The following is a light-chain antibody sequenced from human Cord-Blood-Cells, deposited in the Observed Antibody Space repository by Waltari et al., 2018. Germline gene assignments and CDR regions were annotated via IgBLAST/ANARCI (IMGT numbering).Light chain of an antibody. J-gene: IGLJ1*01. CDR1: SSDVGCYYY. Sequence: QSALTQPRPVSGAPGKSVPISRTGTSSDVGCYYYVSWYQQHPGQAPKPMIYDVSKRHSGVPVRVSGSKSGTTASLTMSGFQAEDEADYYYCSYAGSDTSFYVFGTGTKVTVL. CDR3: CSYAGSDTSFYV. V-gene: IGLV2-11*01. CDR2: DVS.